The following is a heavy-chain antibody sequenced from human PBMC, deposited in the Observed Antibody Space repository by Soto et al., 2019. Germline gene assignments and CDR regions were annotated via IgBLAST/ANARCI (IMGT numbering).Heavy chain of an antibody. D-gene: IGHD3-9*01. V-gene: IGHV4-39*01. J-gene: IGHJ4*01. CDR1: GGSIRTANYY. Sequence: SETLSLTCTVSGGSIRTANYYWGWVRQSPGKGLEWMASIYYSGTPYYKSSLSSRASISVDTSKNQFSLKLSSVTGADTAVYYCATIYYDSDAVWDHGIQVTVSS. CDR3: ATIYYDSDAV. CDR2: IYYSGTP.